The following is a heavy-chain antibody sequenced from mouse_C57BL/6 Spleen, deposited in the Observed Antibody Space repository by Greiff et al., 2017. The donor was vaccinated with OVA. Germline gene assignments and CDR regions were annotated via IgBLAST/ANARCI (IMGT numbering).Heavy chain of an antibody. CDR3: AGLNYDSWFTY. Sequence: EVQLEESGGDLVKPGGSLTLSCAASGFTFSSYGMSWVSQTPVKRLEWVATISSGGSYTYYPDSVKGRFTIPRDNAKNTLYLQMRSLKSEDTAMYYCAGLNYDSWFTYWGKGTLVTVSA. D-gene: IGHD2-4*01. CDR1: GFTFSSYG. V-gene: IGHV5-6*01. CDR2: ISSGGSYT. J-gene: IGHJ3*01.